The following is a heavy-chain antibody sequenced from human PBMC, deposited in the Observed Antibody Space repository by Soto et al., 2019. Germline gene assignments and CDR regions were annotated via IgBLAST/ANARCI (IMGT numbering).Heavy chain of an antibody. CDR1: GFTFSSYA. J-gene: IGHJ4*02. V-gene: IGHV3-23*01. Sequence: EVQLLESGGGLVQPGGSLRLSCAASGFTFSSYAMSWVRQAPGKGLEWVSAISGSGGSTYYADSVKGRFTISRDKSKNTLYLQMNSLRAEDTAVDYCAKERDDYGGPGHFDYWGQGTLVTVSS. CDR2: ISGSGGST. CDR3: AKERDDYGGPGHFDY. D-gene: IGHD4-17*01.